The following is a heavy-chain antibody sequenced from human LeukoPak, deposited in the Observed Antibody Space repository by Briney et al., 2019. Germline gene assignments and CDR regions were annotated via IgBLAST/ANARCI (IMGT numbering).Heavy chain of an antibody. CDR2: IYYSGGT. CDR1: GGSISSYY. J-gene: IGHJ4*02. Sequence: SETLSLTCTVSGGSISSYYWSWIRQPPGKGLEWIGYIYYSGGTNYNPSLKSRVTISVDTSKNQFSLKLSSVTAADTAVYYCARTMEYYYDSSGYFNYYFDYWGQGTLVTVSS. D-gene: IGHD3-22*01. CDR3: ARTMEYYYDSSGYFNYYFDY. V-gene: IGHV4-59*01.